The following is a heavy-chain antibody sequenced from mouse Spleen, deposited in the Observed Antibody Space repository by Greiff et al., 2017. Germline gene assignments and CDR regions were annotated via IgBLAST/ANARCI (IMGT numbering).Heavy chain of an antibody. J-gene: IGHJ2*01. V-gene: IGHV1-52*01. CDR3: ARGQLGLRPDY. Sequence: QVHVKQPGAELVRPGSSVKLSCKASGYTFTSYWMHWVKQRPIQGLEWIGNIDPSDSETHYNQKFKDKATLTVDKSSSTAYMQLSSLTSEDSAVYYCARGQLGLRPDYWGQGTTLTVSS. CDR1: GYTFTSYW. CDR2: IDPSDSET. D-gene: IGHD3-1*01.